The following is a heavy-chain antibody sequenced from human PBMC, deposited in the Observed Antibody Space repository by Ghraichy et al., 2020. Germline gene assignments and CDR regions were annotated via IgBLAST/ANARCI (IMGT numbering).Heavy chain of an antibody. J-gene: IGHJ5*02. D-gene: IGHD6-19*01. CDR3: ARDPLAVAGTSDL. CDR1: EFTFNNHW. V-gene: IGHV3-7*01. CDR2: IKQDASER. Sequence: GGSLRLSCTASEFTFNNHWMSWARQAPGKGLEWLANIKQDASERYYAGSVEGRFTISRDNTKNSLYLQMNSLRDEDTAVYYCARDPLAVAGTSDLWGQGTLVTVSS.